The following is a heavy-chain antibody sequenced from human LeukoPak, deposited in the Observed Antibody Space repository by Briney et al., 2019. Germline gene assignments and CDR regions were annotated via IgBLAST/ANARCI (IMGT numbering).Heavy chain of an antibody. D-gene: IGHD2-15*01. V-gene: IGHV3-23*01. CDR2: ISGSGGST. J-gene: IGHJ4*02. Sequence: GGSLRLSCAASGFTFSSYAMSWVRQAPGKGLEWVSAISGSGGSTYYADSVKGRYTISRDNSKNTLYLQINSLRTEDTAVYYCARGGKCSDGKCYLIDYWGQGTLVTVSS. CDR1: GFTFSSYA. CDR3: ARGGKCSDGKCYLIDY.